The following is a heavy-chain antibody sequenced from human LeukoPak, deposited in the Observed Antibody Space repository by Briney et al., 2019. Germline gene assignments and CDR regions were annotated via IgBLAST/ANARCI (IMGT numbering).Heavy chain of an antibody. D-gene: IGHD6-19*01. J-gene: IGHJ6*02. CDR1: GFTFSSYA. CDR3: AKDHSGWYGDYYYYGMDV. CDR2: ISGSGGST. V-gene: IGHV3-23*01. Sequence: GGSLRLSCAASGFTFSSYAMSWVRQAPGKGLEWVSAISGSGGSTYYADSVKGRFTISRDNSKNTLYLQMNSLRAEDTAVYYCAKDHSGWYGDYYYYGMDVWGQGTLVTVSS.